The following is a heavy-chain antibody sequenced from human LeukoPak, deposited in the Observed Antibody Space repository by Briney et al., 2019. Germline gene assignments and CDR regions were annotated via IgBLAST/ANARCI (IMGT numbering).Heavy chain of an antibody. V-gene: IGHV3-13*04. J-gene: IGHJ2*01. Sequence: GGSLRLSCAASGFTFSSYDMHWVRQTTGKGLEWVSAIDTAGGTYYPGSVEGRFTISRENAKNSFHLQMNSLRDADTAVYYCVREGFCGGDCPGYFDFWGRGTLVTVSS. CDR3: VREGFCGGDCPGYFDF. CDR2: IDTAGGT. D-gene: IGHD2-21*02. CDR1: GFTFSSYD.